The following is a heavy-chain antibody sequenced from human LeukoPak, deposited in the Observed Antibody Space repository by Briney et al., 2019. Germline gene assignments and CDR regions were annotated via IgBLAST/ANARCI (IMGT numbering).Heavy chain of an antibody. CDR2: INAGNGNT. Sequence: ASVKVSCKASGFTFTSFGISWVRRAPGQGLEWMGWINAGNGNTKYSQEFQGRVTITRDTSASTAYMELSSLRSEDMAVYYCARSGYSSSWYNYYYYMDVWGKGTTVTVSS. D-gene: IGHD6-13*01. J-gene: IGHJ6*03. CDR1: GFTFTSFG. V-gene: IGHV1-3*03. CDR3: ARSGYSSSWYNYYYYMDV.